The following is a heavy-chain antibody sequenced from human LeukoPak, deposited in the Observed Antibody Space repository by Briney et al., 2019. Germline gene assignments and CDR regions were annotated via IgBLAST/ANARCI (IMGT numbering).Heavy chain of an antibody. D-gene: IGHD1-26*01. Sequence: ASVKVSCKASGYTFTSYYMHWVRQAPGQGLEWMGIINPSGGSTSYAQKFQGRVTMTRDTSTSTVYMELSSLRSDDTAVYYCARDRLEPSGSYYKSSAFDIWGQGTMVTVSS. V-gene: IGHV1-46*01. CDR3: ARDRLEPSGSYYKSSAFDI. CDR2: INPSGGST. CDR1: GYTFTSYY. J-gene: IGHJ3*02.